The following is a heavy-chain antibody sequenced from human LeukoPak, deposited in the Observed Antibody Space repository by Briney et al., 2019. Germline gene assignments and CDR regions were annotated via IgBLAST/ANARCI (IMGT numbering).Heavy chain of an antibody. CDR1: GGSFSGYY. Sequence: SETLSLTCAVYGGSFSGYYWSWIRQPPGKGLEWIGEINHSGSTNYNPSLKSRVTISVDTSKNQFSLKLSSVTAADTAVYYCARPLPLYSSGWYYYYGMDVWGQGTTVTVSS. D-gene: IGHD6-25*01. V-gene: IGHV4-34*01. CDR3: ARPLPLYSSGWYYYYGMDV. CDR2: INHSGST. J-gene: IGHJ6*02.